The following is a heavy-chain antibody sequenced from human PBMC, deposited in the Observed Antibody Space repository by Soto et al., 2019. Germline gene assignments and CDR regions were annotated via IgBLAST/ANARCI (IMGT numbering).Heavy chain of an antibody. CDR3: AMDPALNVNKAQKFAY. CDR2: ISAYNGNT. D-gene: IGHD2-2*01. Sequence: QVQLVQSGAEVKKPGASVKVSCKVSGYTFTSYGISWVRQAPGKGLEWMGWISAYNGNTNYAQRLQGRVTLTKDTSKSTAYMELRSLRSDDTAVSFWAMDPALNVNKAQKFAYWGKGTLVTVSS. V-gene: IGHV1-18*01. J-gene: IGHJ4*02. CDR1: GYTFTSYG.